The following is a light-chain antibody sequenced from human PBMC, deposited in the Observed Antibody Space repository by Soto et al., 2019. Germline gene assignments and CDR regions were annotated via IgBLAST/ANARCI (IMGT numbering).Light chain of an antibody. Sequence: SGLTQPACVSGSPGQSITSPCTGTNSDVGGYNYVSWYQHHPGKAPKLMIYEVFNRPSGVSSRFSGSKSGSTASLTISGLQAEDEADYYCSSYTTTNTLYVFGTGTKVTVL. CDR2: EVF. CDR3: SSYTTTNTLYV. J-gene: IGLJ1*01. V-gene: IGLV2-14*01. CDR1: NSDVGGYNY.